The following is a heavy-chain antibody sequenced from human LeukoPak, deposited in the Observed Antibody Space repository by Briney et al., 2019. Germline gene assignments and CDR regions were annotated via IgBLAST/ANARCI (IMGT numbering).Heavy chain of an antibody. V-gene: IGHV1-46*01. D-gene: IGHD1-26*01. CDR1: GYTFTSYY. CDR3: ARAIVGDPIDY. J-gene: IGHJ4*02. Sequence: ASVKVSCKASGYTFTSYYMHWVRQAPGQGLEWMGIINPSGGSTSYAQKFQGRVTMTRDTSTSTVYMELSSLRAEDTAVYYCARAIVGDPIDYWGQGTLVTVSS. CDR2: INPSGGST.